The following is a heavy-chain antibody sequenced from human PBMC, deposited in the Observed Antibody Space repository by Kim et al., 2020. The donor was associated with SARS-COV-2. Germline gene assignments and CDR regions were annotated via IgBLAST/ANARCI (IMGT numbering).Heavy chain of an antibody. CDR3: ASALFTDYYDSSGQFPFDY. V-gene: IGHV4-34*01. D-gene: IGHD3-22*01. Sequence: SETLSLTCAVYGGSFSGYYWSWIRQPPGKGLEWIGEINHSGSTNYNPSLKSRVTISVDTSKNQFSLKLSSVTAADTAVYYCASALFTDYYDSSGQFPFDYWGQGALVSVSS. J-gene: IGHJ4*02. CDR2: INHSGST. CDR1: GGSFSGYY.